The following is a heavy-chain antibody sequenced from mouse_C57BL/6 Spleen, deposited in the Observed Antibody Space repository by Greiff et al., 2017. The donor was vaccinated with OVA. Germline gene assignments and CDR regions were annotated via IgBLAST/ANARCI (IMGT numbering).Heavy chain of an antibody. V-gene: IGHV3-6*01. CDR3: AREDSSGLFAY. J-gene: IGHJ3*01. CDR1: GYSITSGYY. Sequence: ESGPGLVKPSQSLSLTCSVTGYSITSGYYWNWIRQFPGNKLEWMGYISYDGSNNYNPSLKNRISITRDTSKNQFFLKLNSVTTEDTATYYCAREDSSGLFAYWGQGTLVTVSA. D-gene: IGHD3-2*02. CDR2: ISYDGSN.